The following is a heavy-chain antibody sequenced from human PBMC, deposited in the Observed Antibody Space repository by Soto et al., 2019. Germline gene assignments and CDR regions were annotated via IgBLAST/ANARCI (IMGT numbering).Heavy chain of an antibody. D-gene: IGHD6-13*01. V-gene: IGHV4-39*01. J-gene: IGHJ4*02. CDR3: ARPDSSSWAAPFGS. Sequence: SETLSLTCTVSGGSISSGGYYWSWIRQHPGKGLEWIGYIYYTGNTYFNPSLRSRVTISFDTSKNQFSLRLTSVTASDTAVYYCARPDSSSWAAPFGSWGQGTLVTVSS. CDR1: GGSISSGGYY. CDR2: IYYTGNT.